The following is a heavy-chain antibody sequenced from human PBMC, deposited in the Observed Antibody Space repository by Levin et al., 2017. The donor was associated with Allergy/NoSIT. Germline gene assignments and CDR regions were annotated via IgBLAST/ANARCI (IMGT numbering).Heavy chain of an antibody. D-gene: IGHD3-3*01. CDR1: GFTFSNVW. Sequence: PGGSLRLSCAASGFTFSNVWMSWVRQAPGKGLEWVGRIKSKIDGGTTDYAAPVKGKFTISRDDSKNTLYLQMNSLKTEDTAVYYCTTDDLFNYDFWSGYPYAFDIWGQGTMVTVSS. J-gene: IGHJ3*02. CDR2: IKSKIDGGTT. V-gene: IGHV3-15*01. CDR3: TTDDLFNYDFWSGYPYAFDI.